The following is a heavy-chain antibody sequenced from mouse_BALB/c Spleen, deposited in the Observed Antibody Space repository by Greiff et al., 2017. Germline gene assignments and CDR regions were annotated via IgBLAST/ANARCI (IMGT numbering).Heavy chain of an antibody. CDR3: ASGYGGY. Sequence: VQLQQPGAELVKPGTSVKIPCKASGYTFTDYNMDWVKQSHGKSLEWIGDINPNNGGTIYNQKFKGKATLTVDKSSSTAYMELRSLTSEDTAVYYCASGYGGYWGQGTSVTVSS. J-gene: IGHJ4*01. D-gene: IGHD1-1*01. CDR2: INPNNGGT. V-gene: IGHV1-18*01. CDR1: GYTFTDYN.